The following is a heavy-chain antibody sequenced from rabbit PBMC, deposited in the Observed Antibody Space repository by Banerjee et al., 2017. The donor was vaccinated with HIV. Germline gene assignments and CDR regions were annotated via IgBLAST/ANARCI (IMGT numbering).Heavy chain of an antibody. CDR3: ARDLTTTGGYVFNL. J-gene: IGHJ4*01. V-gene: IGHV1S45*01. D-gene: IGHD1-1*01. CDR2: INAADNGSGSA. CDR1: GFSFSGSYW. Sequence: QEQLEESGGDLVKPEGSLTLTCTASGFSFSGSYWICWVRQAPVTGLEWIACINAADNGSGSAYYASWVNGRFTISKTSSTTVTLQMTSLTAADAATYFCARDLTTTGGYVFNLWGPGTLVTVS.